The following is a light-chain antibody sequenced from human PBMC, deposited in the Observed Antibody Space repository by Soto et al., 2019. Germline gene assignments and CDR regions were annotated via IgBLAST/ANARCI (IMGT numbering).Light chain of an antibody. CDR3: NSYTISSTYV. CDR2: EVS. V-gene: IGLV2-14*01. Sequence: QSALTQTASVSGSPGQSITISCTGTSRDVGGYNYVSWYQQHPGKAPKLIIYEVSNRPSGVSNRFSGSKSGNTASLTISGLQAEDEADYYCNSYTISSTYVFGTGTKLTFL. CDR1: SRDVGGYNY. J-gene: IGLJ1*01.